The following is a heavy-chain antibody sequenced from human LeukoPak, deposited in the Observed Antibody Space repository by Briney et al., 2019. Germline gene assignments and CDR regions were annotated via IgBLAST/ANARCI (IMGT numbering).Heavy chain of an antibody. J-gene: IGHJ5*02. D-gene: IGHD2-2*01. CDR1: GGSISSYY. CDR2: IYYSGST. CDR3: ARADIVVVPAARGVWFDP. Sequence: KTSETLSLTCTVSGGSISSYYWSWIRQPPGKGLEWIGYIYYSGSTNYNPSLKSRVTISVDTSKNQFSLKLSSVTAADTAVYYCARADIVVVPAARGVWFDPWGQGTLVTVSS. V-gene: IGHV4-59*01.